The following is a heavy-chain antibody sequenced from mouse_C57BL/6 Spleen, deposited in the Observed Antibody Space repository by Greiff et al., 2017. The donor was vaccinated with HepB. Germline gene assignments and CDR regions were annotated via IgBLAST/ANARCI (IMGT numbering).Heavy chain of an antibody. CDR2: IRNKANGYTT. D-gene: IGHD2-2*01. Sequence: DVMLVESGGGLVQPGGSLSLSCAASGFTFTDYYMSWVRQPPGKALEWLGFIRNKANGYTTEYSASVKGRFTISRDNSQSILYLQMNALRAEDSATYYCARGGYDPFAYWGQGTLVTVSA. V-gene: IGHV7-3*01. CDR1: GFTFTDYY. CDR3: ARGGYDPFAY. J-gene: IGHJ3*01.